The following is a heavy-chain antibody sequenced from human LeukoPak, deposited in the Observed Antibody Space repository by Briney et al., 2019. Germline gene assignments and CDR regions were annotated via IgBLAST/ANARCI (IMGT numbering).Heavy chain of an antibody. CDR3: TRSPDGFDY. CDR1: GFTFNNYW. Sequence: GGSLRLSCAASGFTFNNYWLSWVRQAPGKGLEWAANIKPDENEKFYVDSVKGRFTISRDNAKNPLYLQMNSLRAEDTALYYCTRSPDGFDYWGQGTLVTVSS. J-gene: IGHJ4*02. V-gene: IGHV3-7*03. D-gene: IGHD1-14*01. CDR2: IKPDENEK.